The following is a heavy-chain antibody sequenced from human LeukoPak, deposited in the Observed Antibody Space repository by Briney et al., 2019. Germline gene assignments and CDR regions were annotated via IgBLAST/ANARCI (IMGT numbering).Heavy chain of an antibody. J-gene: IGHJ5*02. Sequence: PGRSLRLSCAASGFTFSSYGMHWVRQAPGKGLEWVAVISYDGSNKYYADSVKGRFTISRDYSKNTLYLQMNSLRAEDTAVYYCAKSDWFDPRGQGTLVTVSS. CDR2: ISYDGSNK. CDR1: GFTFSSYG. CDR3: AKSDWFDP. V-gene: IGHV3-30*18.